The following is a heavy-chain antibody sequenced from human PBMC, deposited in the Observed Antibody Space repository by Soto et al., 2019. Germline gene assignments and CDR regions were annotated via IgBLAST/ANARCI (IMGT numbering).Heavy chain of an antibody. CDR2: ISYDGSDK. Sequence: GGSLRLSCAASGFNFSTYGMHWVRQAPGKGLEWVATISYDGSDKYYADSVKGRLTISRDNAKNTLYLQMNSLRAEDTAVYYCARRISVAATRFDPWGQGTLVTVSS. D-gene: IGHD2-15*01. J-gene: IGHJ5*02. CDR3: ARRISVAATRFDP. V-gene: IGHV3-30*03. CDR1: GFNFSTYG.